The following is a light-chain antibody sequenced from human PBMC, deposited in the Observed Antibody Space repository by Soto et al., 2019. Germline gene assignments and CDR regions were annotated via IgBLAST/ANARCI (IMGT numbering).Light chain of an antibody. J-gene: IGKJ1*01. Sequence: EIVLTQSPGTLSLSPGERATLSCRASHSVGGTYLAWFQQKPGQTPRLLIYGASNRAAGIPDRFSGSGSETDFALSISRLEPEDSPVYYCQQYGFSPTFGQGTKVEIK. CDR2: GAS. CDR3: QQYGFSPT. CDR1: HSVGGTY. V-gene: IGKV3-20*01.